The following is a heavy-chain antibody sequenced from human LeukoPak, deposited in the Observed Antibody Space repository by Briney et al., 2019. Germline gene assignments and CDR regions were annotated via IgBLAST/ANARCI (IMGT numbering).Heavy chain of an antibody. J-gene: IGHJ3*02. D-gene: IGHD2-2*01. CDR1: GGSISSSSYY. CDR3: ARSRPDIVVVPAAIRNAFDI. CDR2: IYYSGST. V-gene: IGHV4-39*07. Sequence: SETLSLTCTVSGGSISSSSYYWGWIRQPPGKGLEWIGSIYYSGSTYYNPSLKSRVTISVDTSKNQFSLKLSSVTAADTAVYYCARSRPDIVVVPAAIRNAFDIWGQGTMVTVSS.